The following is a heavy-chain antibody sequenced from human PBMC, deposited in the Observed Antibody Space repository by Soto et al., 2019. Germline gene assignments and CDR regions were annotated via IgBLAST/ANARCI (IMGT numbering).Heavy chain of an antibody. V-gene: IGHV3-23*01. CDR1: GFSFDNYG. D-gene: IGHD3-16*01. CDR3: AQLGLMTFSHKHYFNH. CDR2: IKSDGTST. J-gene: IGHJ4*02. Sequence: GGSLRLSCVASGFSFDNYGMSWVRQAPGEGLEWVSAIKSDGTSTYYAASVEDRFTISRDNSKNTLYLQLNSLRAEDTAVYYCAQLGLMTFSHKHYFNHWGRGTLVTVSS.